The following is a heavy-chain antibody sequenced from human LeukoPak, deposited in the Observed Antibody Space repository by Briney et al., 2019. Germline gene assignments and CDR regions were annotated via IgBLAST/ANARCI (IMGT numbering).Heavy chain of an antibody. D-gene: IGHD2-15*01. V-gene: IGHV3-7*03. Sequence: GGSLRLSCAASGFTLTSYWMSCVPRTPEKGLEWVANIKQDGSEKDYVDSVKGRFTISRDNAKNSLYLQMNSLRAEDTAVYYCARDIEDCSGGSCYSAWFDYWGQGTLVTVSS. J-gene: IGHJ4*02. CDR3: ARDIEDCSGGSCYSAWFDY. CDR1: GFTLTSYW. CDR2: IKQDGSEK.